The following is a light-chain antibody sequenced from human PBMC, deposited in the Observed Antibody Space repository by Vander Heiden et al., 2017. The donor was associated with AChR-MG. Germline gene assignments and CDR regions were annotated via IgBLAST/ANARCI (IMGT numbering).Light chain of an antibody. Sequence: IVLTQSPGTLSLSPGETVTLSCRASQIISSNYLAWYQHRPGQAPTLLIYGASIRATGIPARFSGSGSGTDFTLTISRPESEDFAVYYCHQEGSSPRTFGQGTRVEI. CDR2: GAS. CDR3: HQEGSSPRT. CDR1: QIISSNY. V-gene: IGKV3-20*01. J-gene: IGKJ1*01.